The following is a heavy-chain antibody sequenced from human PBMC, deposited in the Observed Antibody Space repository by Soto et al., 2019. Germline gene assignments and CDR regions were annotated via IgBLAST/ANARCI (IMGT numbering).Heavy chain of an antibody. V-gene: IGHV3-7*03. J-gene: IGHJ4*02. Sequence: PGGSLRLSCAASGFTSSNYGMSWVRQAPGKGLEWVANIKQDGSGKYYVDSVKGRFTISRDNAKNSLYLQMNSLRAEDTAVYYCARDFKYWGQGTLVTVSS. CDR1: GFTSSNYG. CDR3: ARDFKY. CDR2: IKQDGSGK.